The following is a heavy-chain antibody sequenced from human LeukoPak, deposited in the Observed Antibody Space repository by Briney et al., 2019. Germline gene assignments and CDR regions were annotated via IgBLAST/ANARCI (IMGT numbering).Heavy chain of an antibody. V-gene: IGHV4-59*01. J-gene: IGHJ3*02. CDR1: GGSISSYY. CDR3: ARDRYYYDSSGSILVAFDI. CDR2: IYYSGST. Sequence: SETLSLTGTVSGGSISSYYWSWIRQPPGKGLEWIGYIYYSGSTNYNPSLKSRVTISVDASKNQFSLQLSSVTAADTAVYYCARDRYYYDSSGSILVAFDIWGQGTMVTVSS. D-gene: IGHD3-22*01.